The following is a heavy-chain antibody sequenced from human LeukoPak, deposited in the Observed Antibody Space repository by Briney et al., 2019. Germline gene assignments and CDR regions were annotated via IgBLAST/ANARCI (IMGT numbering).Heavy chain of an antibody. Sequence: ASVKVSCKASGYTFTSYGISWVRQAPGQGLEWMGWISAYNGNTNYAQKLQGRVTMTTDTSTSTAYMELRSLRSDDTAVYYCAKDLGPVTAPPDWFDPWGQGTLVTVSS. J-gene: IGHJ5*02. CDR2: ISAYNGNT. CDR3: AKDLGPVTAPPDWFDP. V-gene: IGHV1-18*01. D-gene: IGHD4-23*01. CDR1: GYTFTSYG.